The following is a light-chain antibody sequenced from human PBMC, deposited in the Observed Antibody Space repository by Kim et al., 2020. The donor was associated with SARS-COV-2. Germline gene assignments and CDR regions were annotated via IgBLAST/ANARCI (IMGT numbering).Light chain of an antibody. CDR3: QQSYSTPSGT. CDR2: AAS. CDR1: QSISSY. Sequence: SVGDRVTITCQASQSISSYLKWYQQKPGKAPKLLIYAASSVQSGVSSRFSGSGSGTDFTLTISSLQPEDCATYYCQQSYSTPSGTFGQGTKVDLK. V-gene: IGKV1-39*01. J-gene: IGKJ1*01.